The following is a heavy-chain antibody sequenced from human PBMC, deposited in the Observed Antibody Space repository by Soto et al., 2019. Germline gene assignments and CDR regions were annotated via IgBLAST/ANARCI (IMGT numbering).Heavy chain of an antibody. CDR3: ARVVNNWNYIDY. D-gene: IGHD1-20*01. V-gene: IGHV4-31*03. Sequence: NPSETLSLTCTVSGGSISSGGYYWSWIRQHPGKGLEWIGYIYYSGSTYYNPSLKSRVTISVDTSKNQFSLKLSSVTAADTAVYYCARVVNNWNYIDYWGQGTLVTVSS. J-gene: IGHJ4*02. CDR1: GGSISSGGYY. CDR2: IYYSGST.